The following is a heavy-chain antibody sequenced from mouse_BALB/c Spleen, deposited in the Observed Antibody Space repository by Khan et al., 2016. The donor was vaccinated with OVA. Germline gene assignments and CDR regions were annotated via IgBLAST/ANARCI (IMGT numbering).Heavy chain of an antibody. D-gene: IGHD4-1*01. CDR1: GYTFTDYV. CDR3: ARAGWDVFAY. J-gene: IGHJ3*01. CDR2: IYPGSDST. Sequence: QIQLVQSGPELVKPGASVKMSCKASGYTFTDYVMNWVKQRNGQGLEWIGQIYPGSDSTYYNEKFKGKATLTADRSSSTAYMQLSDLTAEDCAVDFCARAGWDVFAYGGQGTLVTVSA. V-gene: IGHV1-77*01.